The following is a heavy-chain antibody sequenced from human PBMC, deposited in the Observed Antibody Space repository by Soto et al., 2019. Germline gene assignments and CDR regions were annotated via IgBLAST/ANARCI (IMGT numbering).Heavy chain of an antibody. Sequence: SLSCAASGFTFSSYGMHWVRQAPGKGLEWVAVIWYDGSNKYYADSVKGRFTISRDNSKNTLYLQMNSLRAEDTAVYYCASGYTGSYYFDYWGQGTLVTVSS. D-gene: IGHD1-26*01. CDR2: IWYDGSNK. CDR3: ASGYTGSYYFDY. V-gene: IGHV3-33*01. J-gene: IGHJ4*01. CDR1: GFTFSSYG.